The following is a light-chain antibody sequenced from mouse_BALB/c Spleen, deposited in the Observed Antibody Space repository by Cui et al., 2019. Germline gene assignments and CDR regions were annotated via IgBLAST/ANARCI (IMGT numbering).Light chain of an antibody. V-gene: IGKV2-137*01. CDR3: MQHLEYPT. Sequence: DIVMTQAALSVPVTLGEPVSISCRSSKSLLHSTGTTYLHWFLERPGPSPLVLIYRMTNLASGVPDRFRGSGSGTAFTLRISRVEAEDVGVYYCMQHLEYPTFGGGTKLEIK. CDR2: RMT. J-gene: IGKJ2*01. CDR1: KSLLHSTGTTY.